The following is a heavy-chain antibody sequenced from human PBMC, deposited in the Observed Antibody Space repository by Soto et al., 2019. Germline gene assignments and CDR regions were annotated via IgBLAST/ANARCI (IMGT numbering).Heavy chain of an antibody. CDR2: IYYSGST. CDR3: ARRHGQWLTTYYYYYGMDV. J-gene: IGHJ6*02. D-gene: IGHD6-19*01. V-gene: IGHV4-39*01. CDR1: GGSISSSSYY. Sequence: PSVTLSLTCTVSGGSISSSSYYWGWIRQPPGKGLEWIGSIYYSGSTYYNPSLKSRVTISVDTSKNQFSLKLSSVTAADTAVYYCARRHGQWLTTYYYYYGMDVWGQGTTVTVSS.